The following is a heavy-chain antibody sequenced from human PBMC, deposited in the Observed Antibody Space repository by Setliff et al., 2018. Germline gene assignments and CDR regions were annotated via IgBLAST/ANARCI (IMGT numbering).Heavy chain of an antibody. CDR3: ATRLGDF. J-gene: IGHJ4*02. CDR1: GFTFSDAW. Sequence: PGGSLRLSCAASGFTFSDAWMNWVRQAPGKGLEWVGRIKSKADGGTADFAAPVKGRFTISRDDSKNTMSLQMNSLKTEDTAVYFWATRLGDFWGQGTLVTVSS. CDR2: IKSKADGGTA. V-gene: IGHV3-15*01.